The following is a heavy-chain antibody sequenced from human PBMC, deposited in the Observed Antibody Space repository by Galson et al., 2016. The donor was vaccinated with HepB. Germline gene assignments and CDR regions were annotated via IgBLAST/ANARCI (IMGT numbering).Heavy chain of an antibody. CDR1: GFTFSSYA. V-gene: IGHV3-30*04. D-gene: IGHD3-10*01. J-gene: IGHJ4*02. CDR3: ARDVQQGYYVSGTAVDC. Sequence: SLRLSCAASGFTFSSYAMHRVRQAPGKGLEWVAVLSYDGHTKFYADSVKGRFTISRDNSKNTVELQMNSRTADDTALYYCARDVQQGYYVSGTAVDCWGQGTLVTVSS. CDR2: LSYDGHTK.